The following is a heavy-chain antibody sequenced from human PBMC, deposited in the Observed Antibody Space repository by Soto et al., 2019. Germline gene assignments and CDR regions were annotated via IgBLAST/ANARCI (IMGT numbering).Heavy chain of an antibody. D-gene: IGHD2-8*01. CDR3: ARERCTTAKCYTHHLDV. J-gene: IGHJ6*02. V-gene: IGHV1-18*04. Sequence: QGQLVQSGGEVTKPGASVKVSCNSSGYTFSSYGISWVRQAPGQGLEWMGWISPYSGHTKEAPKVQGRITLTTETSTGTAYMELRSLASDDTAVYYCARERCTTAKCYTHHLDVWGQGTTVIVSS. CDR1: GYTFSSYG. CDR2: ISPYSGHT.